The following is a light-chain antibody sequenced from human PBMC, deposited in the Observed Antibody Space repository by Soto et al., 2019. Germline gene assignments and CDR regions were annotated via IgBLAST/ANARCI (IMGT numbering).Light chain of an antibody. Sequence: QPVLTQSPSASASLGASVKLTCTLSSGHSSYAIAWHQQQPEKGPRYLMKLNSDGSHSKGDGIPDRFSGSSSGAECYLTISSLQSEDEADYYCQTWGTGTPWVFGGGTKLTVL. CDR1: SGHSSYA. CDR2: LNSDGSH. J-gene: IGLJ3*02. CDR3: QTWGTGTPWV. V-gene: IGLV4-69*01.